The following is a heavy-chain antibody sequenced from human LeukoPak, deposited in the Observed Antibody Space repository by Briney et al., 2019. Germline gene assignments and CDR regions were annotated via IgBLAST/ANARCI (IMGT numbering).Heavy chain of an antibody. D-gene: IGHD3-22*01. J-gene: IGHJ6*02. V-gene: IGHV4-59*01. CDR3: ARDQKVTAPDAYDSSGSPPGVYYYGMDV. Sequence: PSETLSLTCTVSGGSISSYYWSWIRQPPGKGLEWIGYIYYSGSTNYNPSLKSRVTISVDTSKNQFSLKLSSVTAADTAVYYCARDQKVTAPDAYDSSGSPPGVYYYGMDVWGQGTTVTVSS. CDR1: GGSISSYY. CDR2: IYYSGST.